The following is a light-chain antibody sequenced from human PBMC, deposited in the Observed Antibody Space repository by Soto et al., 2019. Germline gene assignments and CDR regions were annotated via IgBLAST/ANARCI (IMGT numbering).Light chain of an antibody. CDR2: SVS. J-gene: IGKJ1*01. CDR3: QQYVSSPQT. CDR1: QSVSNDY. V-gene: IGKV3-20*01. Sequence: EIVLTQSPGTLSLSPGDRATLSCRASQSVSNDYVAWVQQKPGQTPRLLIYSVSSRATGIPDRFSGSGSGTDFTLTISRLEPEDFAMYFCQQYVSSPQTFGQGTKVDIK.